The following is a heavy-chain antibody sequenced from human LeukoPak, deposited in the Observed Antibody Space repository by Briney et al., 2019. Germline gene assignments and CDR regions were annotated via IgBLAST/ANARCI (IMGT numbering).Heavy chain of an antibody. Sequence: SVKVSCKASGGTFSSYAISWVRQAPGQGLEWMGGIIPIFGTANYAQKFQGRVTITADESRSTAYMEPSSLRSEDTAVYYCARDAIVARGNWFDPWGQGTLVTVSS. CDR3: ARDAIVARGNWFDP. J-gene: IGHJ5*02. D-gene: IGHD2-15*01. CDR2: IIPIFGTA. CDR1: GGTFSSYA. V-gene: IGHV1-69*01.